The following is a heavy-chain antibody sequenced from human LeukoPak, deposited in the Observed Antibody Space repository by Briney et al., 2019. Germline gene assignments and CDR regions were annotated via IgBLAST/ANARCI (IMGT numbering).Heavy chain of an antibody. D-gene: IGHD2-2*01. J-gene: IGHJ6*02. Sequence: PSETLSLTCTVSGGSISSYYWSWIRQPPGKGLEWIGYIYYSGSTNYNPSLKSRVTISVDTSKNQFSLKLSSVTAADTAVYYCARLGYCSSTSCPGPYYYYGMDVWGQGTTVTVSS. CDR3: ARLGYCSSTSCPGPYYYYGMDV. CDR2: IYYSGST. CDR1: GGSISSYY. V-gene: IGHV4-59*01.